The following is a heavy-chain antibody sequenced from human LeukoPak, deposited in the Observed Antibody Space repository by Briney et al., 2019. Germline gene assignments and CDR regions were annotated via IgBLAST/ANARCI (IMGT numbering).Heavy chain of an antibody. CDR1: GYTLTELS. D-gene: IGHD6-19*01. Sequence: ASVKVSCKVSGYTLTELSMHWVRQAPGKGLEWMGGFDPEDGETIYAQKFQGRVTMTEDPSTDTAYMELSSLRSEDTAVYYCATDPGIAVAGDYWGQGTLVTVSS. V-gene: IGHV1-24*01. CDR2: FDPEDGET. J-gene: IGHJ4*02. CDR3: ATDPGIAVAGDY.